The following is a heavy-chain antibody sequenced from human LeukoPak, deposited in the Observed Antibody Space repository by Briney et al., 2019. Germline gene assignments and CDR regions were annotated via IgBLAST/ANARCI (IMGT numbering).Heavy chain of an antibody. V-gene: IGHV3-15*01. CDR3: KWERTVYYSLDV. J-gene: IGHJ6*02. CDR1: GFKFSDAW. CDR2: IKRGGST. Sequence: GGSLRLSCTASGFKFSDAWMTWVRQAPGKGLEWLGRIKRGGSTDYAVPVNNRFTISRDDSKNTIYLQINGLKTEDTAVYYCKWERTVYYSLDVWGQGTTVTVSS. D-gene: IGHD1-26*01.